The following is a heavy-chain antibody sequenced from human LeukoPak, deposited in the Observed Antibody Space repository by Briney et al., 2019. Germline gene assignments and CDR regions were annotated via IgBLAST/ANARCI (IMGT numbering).Heavy chain of an antibody. Sequence: SETLSLTCTVSGSSISSYYWSWIRQPAGKGLEWIGRIYTSGSTNYNPSLKSRVTMSVDTSKNQFSLKLSSVTAADTAVYYCARGANPLYSGSYYAFDYWGQGTLVTVSS. J-gene: IGHJ4*02. D-gene: IGHD1-26*01. V-gene: IGHV4-4*07. CDR1: GSSISSYY. CDR2: IYTSGST. CDR3: ARGANPLYSGSYYAFDY.